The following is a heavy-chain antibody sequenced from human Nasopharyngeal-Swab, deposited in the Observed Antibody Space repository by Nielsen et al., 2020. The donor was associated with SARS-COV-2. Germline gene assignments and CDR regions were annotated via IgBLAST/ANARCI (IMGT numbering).Heavy chain of an antibody. CDR3: TSPGYCSSTSCYPDNWFDP. V-gene: IGHV3-49*02. Sequence: WSRQPPGKGLERVGSIRSKAYGGTTEYAASVKGRFTISRDDSKSIAYLQMNSLKTEDTAVYYCTSPGYCSSTSCYPDNWFDPWGQGTLVTVSS. CDR2: IRSKAYGGTT. D-gene: IGHD2-2*03. J-gene: IGHJ5*02.